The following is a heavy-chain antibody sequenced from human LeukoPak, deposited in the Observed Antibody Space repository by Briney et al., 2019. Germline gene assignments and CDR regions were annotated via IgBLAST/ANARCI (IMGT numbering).Heavy chain of an antibody. CDR2: IDPSDSYT. Sequence: AESLRISCKGSGYSFINYCITWVRQMPGKGLEWMGRIDPSDSYTNYSPSFQDHVTISADKSISTAYLQWSSLKASDTAMYYCARRSGSPPYWGRGTLVTVSS. CDR1: GYSFINYC. D-gene: IGHD3-10*01. CDR3: ARRSGSPPY. J-gene: IGHJ4*02. V-gene: IGHV5-10-1*01.